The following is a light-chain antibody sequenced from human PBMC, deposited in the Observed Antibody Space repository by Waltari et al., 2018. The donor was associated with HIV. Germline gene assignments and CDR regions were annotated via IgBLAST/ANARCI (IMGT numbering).Light chain of an antibody. J-gene: IGKJ3*01. Sequence: EIVLTQSPATLSLSPGERATLSCRASQSVSSYLAWYQPKPGQAPRLLIYDASNRATGIPARFSCSGSGTDFTLIIIRLEPEDFAVYYCQQRSNWPPFTFGPGTKVDIK. CDR3: QQRSNWPPFT. CDR1: QSVSSY. V-gene: IGKV3-11*01. CDR2: DAS.